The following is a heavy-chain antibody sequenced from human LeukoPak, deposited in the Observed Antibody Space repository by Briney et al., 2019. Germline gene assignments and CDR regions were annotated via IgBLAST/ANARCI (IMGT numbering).Heavy chain of an antibody. V-gene: IGHV1-69*05. D-gene: IGHD1-26*01. J-gene: IGHJ4*02. Sequence: ASVKVSCKASGGTFSSYAISWVRQAPGQGLEWMGGIIPIFGTANYAQKFQGRVTMTRDTSTSTVYMELSSLRSEDTAVYYCALGRALADYYFDYWGQGTLVTVSS. CDR2: IIPIFGTA. CDR1: GGTFSSYA. CDR3: ALGRALADYYFDY.